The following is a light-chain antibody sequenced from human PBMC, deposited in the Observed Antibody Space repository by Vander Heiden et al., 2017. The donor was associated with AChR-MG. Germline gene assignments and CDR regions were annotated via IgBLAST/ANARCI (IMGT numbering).Light chain of an antibody. CDR3: FSYVGSDRYVV. CDR1: CSGVGGYEY. CDR2: DVS. Sequence: QPALTQPPSVSGPPGQPEAISCTGTCSGVGGYEYVSWYQQHPDKAPDLMICDVSRRPSGVPERFSGSKSDNTASLTISGHQAEDEADYYCFSYVGSDRYVVFGGGTKLTVL. J-gene: IGLJ2*01. V-gene: IGLV2-11*01.